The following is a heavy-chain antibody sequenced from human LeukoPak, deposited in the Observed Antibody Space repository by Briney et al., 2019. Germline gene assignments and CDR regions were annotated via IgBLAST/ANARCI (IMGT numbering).Heavy chain of an antibody. CDR2: ISGSGGST. J-gene: IGHJ3*02. V-gene: IGHV3-23*01. D-gene: IGHD6-19*01. CDR1: GFTFSSYA. CDR3: ARSSGWFGDAFDI. Sequence: PGGSLRLSCAASGFTFSSYAMSWVRQTPGKGLVWVSAISGSGGSTYYADSVKGRLAISRDNSKNTLYLQMNSLRAEDTAVYYCARSSGWFGDAFDIWGQGTMVTISS.